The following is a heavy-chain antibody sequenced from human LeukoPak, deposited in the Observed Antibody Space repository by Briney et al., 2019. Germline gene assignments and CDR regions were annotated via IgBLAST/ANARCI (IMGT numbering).Heavy chain of an antibody. CDR3: ARGRRRLGELSSTPFDY. CDR1: GFTLSDYW. V-gene: IGHV3-74*01. CDR2: ITNDGRST. D-gene: IGHD3-16*02. Sequence: GGSLRLSCAASGFTLSDYWMHWVRQVPGTGLVWISRITNDGRSTFYADSVKGRFTISRDNAKNTLYLQMSSLRSEDTAVYYCARGRRRLGELSSTPFDYWGQGTLVTVSS. J-gene: IGHJ4*02.